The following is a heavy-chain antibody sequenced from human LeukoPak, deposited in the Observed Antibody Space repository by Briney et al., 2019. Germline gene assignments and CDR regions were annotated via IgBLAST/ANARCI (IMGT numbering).Heavy chain of an antibody. Sequence: ASVKVSCKASGYTFTSYYMHWVRQAPGQGLEWMGIINPSGGSTSYAQKFQGRDTMTRDTSTSTVYMELSSLRSEDTAVYYCASSLVEDNWFDPWGQGTLVTVSS. CDR3: ASSLVEDNWFDP. D-gene: IGHD3-9*01. J-gene: IGHJ5*02. CDR1: GYTFTSYY. V-gene: IGHV1-46*01. CDR2: INPSGGST.